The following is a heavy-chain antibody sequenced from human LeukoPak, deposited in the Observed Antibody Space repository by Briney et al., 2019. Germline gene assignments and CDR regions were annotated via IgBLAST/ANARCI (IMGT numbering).Heavy chain of an antibody. CDR1: GFIFSSYA. CDR2: IRHDEANS. V-gene: IGHV3-30*02. CDR3: AKEYTPSSPLGELDS. J-gene: IGHJ4*02. Sequence: GGSLRLSCAASGFIFSSYAMHWVRQAPGKGLEWVAVIRHDEANSFYADSVQGRFTISRDTSKKLLYLQMNSLRVEDTAVYYCAKEYTPSSPLGELDSWGQGTLVTVSS. D-gene: IGHD6-6*01.